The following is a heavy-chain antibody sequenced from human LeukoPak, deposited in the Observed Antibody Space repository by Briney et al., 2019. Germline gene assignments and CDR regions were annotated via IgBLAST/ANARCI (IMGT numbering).Heavy chain of an antibody. V-gene: IGHV1-3*01. CDR2: INAGNSNT. CDR1: GYTFTSYA. J-gene: IGHJ4*02. Sequence: GASVKVSCKASGYTFTSYAMHWVRQAPGQRLEWMGWINAGNSNTKYSQKFQGRVTITRDTSASTAYMELSSLRSEDTAVYYCARPSRWLQFGFDYWGQGTLVTVSS. CDR3: ARPSRWLQFGFDY. D-gene: IGHD5-24*01.